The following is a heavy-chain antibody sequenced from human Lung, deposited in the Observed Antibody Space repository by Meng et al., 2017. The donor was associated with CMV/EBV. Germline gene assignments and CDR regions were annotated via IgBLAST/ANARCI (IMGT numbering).Heavy chain of an antibody. D-gene: IGHD3-10*01. Sequence: QITLKESGPTLVKPTQTLTLTCTFSGFSLTTNGVGVGWIRQPPGKALEWLALIYWDDDKRYNPSLDHRLTITKDTSKNQVVLTMTNVDPEDTATYYCARRRLWPEEGVGWFDPWGQGTLVTVSS. CDR2: IYWDDDK. J-gene: IGHJ5*02. V-gene: IGHV2-5*02. CDR1: GFSLTTNGVG. CDR3: ARRRLWPEEGVGWFDP.